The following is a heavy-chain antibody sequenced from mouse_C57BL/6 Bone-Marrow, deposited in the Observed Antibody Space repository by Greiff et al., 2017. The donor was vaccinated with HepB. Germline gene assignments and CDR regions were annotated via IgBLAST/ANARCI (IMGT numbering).Heavy chain of an antibody. CDR3: TTDDYEGFAY. CDR2: IDPENGDT. J-gene: IGHJ3*01. D-gene: IGHD2-4*01. V-gene: IGHV14-4*01. Sequence: EVQLQQSGAELVRPGASVKLSCTASGFNIKDDYMHWVKQRPEQGLEWIGWIDPENGDTEYASKFQGKATITADTSSNTAYLQLSSLTSEDTAVYYCTTDDYEGFAYGGQGTLVTVTA. CDR1: GFNIKDDY.